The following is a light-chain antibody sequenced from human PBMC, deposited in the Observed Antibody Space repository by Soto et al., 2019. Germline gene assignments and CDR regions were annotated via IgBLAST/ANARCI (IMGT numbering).Light chain of an antibody. CDR3: QEYIHGPPGM. V-gene: IGKV3-15*01. Sequence: EIVVTQSPATLSASPGERVTLSCRASQFVARRLAWYQQRPGQVPRLLIYDTSTRAPGISARVSGSGSGTEFTLTLSSLQSEDFAVYECQEYIHGPPGMFRPGTTVDIK. J-gene: IGKJ1*01. CDR1: QFVARR. CDR2: DTS.